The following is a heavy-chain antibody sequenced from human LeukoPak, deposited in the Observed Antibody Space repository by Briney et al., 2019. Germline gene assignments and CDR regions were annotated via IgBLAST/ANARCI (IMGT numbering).Heavy chain of an antibody. J-gene: IGHJ4*02. CDR1: GFTFSSYG. Sequence: GGSLRLSCAASGFTFSSYGMHWVRQAPGKGLEWVAFIRYDGSNKYYADSVKGRFTISRDNSKNTLYLQMNSLRAEDTAVYYCARDSYMVRGVIITPPFDYWGQGTLVTVSS. D-gene: IGHD3-10*01. V-gene: IGHV3-30*02. CDR3: ARDSYMVRGVIITPPFDY. CDR2: IRYDGSNK.